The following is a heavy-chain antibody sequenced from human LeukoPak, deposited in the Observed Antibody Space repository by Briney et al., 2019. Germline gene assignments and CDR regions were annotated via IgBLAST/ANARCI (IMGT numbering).Heavy chain of an antibody. V-gene: IGHV3-48*01. J-gene: IGHJ3*02. D-gene: IGHD2-21*02. Sequence: GGSLRLSCSASGFTFSSYSMNWVRQAPGKGLEWVSYISSSSSTIYYADSVKGRFTISRDNAKNSLYLQMNSLRAEDTAVYYCAREPPLYCGGDCYAFDIWGQGTMVTVSS. CDR3: AREPPLYCGGDCYAFDI. CDR2: ISSSSSTI. CDR1: GFTFSSYS.